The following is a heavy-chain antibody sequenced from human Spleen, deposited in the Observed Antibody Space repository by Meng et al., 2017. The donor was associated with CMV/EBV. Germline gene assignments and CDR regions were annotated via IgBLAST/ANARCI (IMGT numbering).Heavy chain of an antibody. J-gene: IGHJ4*02. D-gene: IGHD6-19*01. V-gene: IGHV1-18*01. CDR2: ISVYNDNT. Sequence: ASVKVSCKASGYTFTSFGISWVRQAPGQGLEWMGWISVYNDNTKYVEKVQDRITMTTDTSTSTAYMELRSLRSDDTAVYYCAREHGSGWNDYWGQGTLVTVSS. CDR3: AREHGSGWNDY. CDR1: GYTFTSFG.